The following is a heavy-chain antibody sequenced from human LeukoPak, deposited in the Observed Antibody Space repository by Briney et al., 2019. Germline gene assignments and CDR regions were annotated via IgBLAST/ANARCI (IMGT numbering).Heavy chain of an antibody. CDR3: GGSGSYYPPVFDY. CDR2: IGSSGGNI. D-gene: IGHD3-10*01. Sequence: GGSLRLSCVASGFSFSGYGMSWVRQAPGKGLEWVSAIGSSGGNIHYADSVKGRFTISRDNSRYTLYLEANSLRAEDTAVYYCGGSGSYYPPVFDYWGQGTLVTVSS. CDR1: GFSFSGYG. J-gene: IGHJ4*02. V-gene: IGHV3-23*01.